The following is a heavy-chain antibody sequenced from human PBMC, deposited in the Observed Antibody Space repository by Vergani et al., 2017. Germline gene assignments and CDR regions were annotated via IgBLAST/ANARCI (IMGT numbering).Heavy chain of an antibody. V-gene: IGHV3-23*01. CDR3: AKANPRNSGYDYRYYYHAMDV. D-gene: IGHD5-12*01. CDR2: ISGSGGST. Sequence: EVQLLESGGDLVQPGGSLSLSCAASGFTFNHYAMNWVRQAPGTGLEWVSGISGSGGSTYYAGSVKGRFTISRDSSKNTLYLQRNSLSAGDTAVYYCAKANPRNSGYDYRYYYHAMDVWGQGTTVTVSS. J-gene: IGHJ6*02. CDR1: GFTFNHYA.